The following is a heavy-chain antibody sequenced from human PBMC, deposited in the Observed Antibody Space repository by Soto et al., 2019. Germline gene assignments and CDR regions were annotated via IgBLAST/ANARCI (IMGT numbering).Heavy chain of an antibody. CDR3: ARELQGLYYFDY. CDR2: INAGNGDS. J-gene: IGHJ4*03. CDR1: EYTFSSYT. Sequence: ASVKVSRKASEYTFSSYTLHWVRQAPGQRLEWMGWINAGNGDSKYSQKFQGRVSISRDTSASTASMELSSLTSEDTAVYYCARELQGLYYFDYWGQGTTVTVSS. V-gene: IGHV1-3*01. D-gene: IGHD4-4*01.